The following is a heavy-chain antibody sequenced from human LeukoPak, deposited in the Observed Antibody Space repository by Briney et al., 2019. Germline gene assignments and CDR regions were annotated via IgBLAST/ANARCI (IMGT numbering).Heavy chain of an antibody. V-gene: IGHV3-23*01. CDR2: ISGSGDST. CDR3: AKEAGIAAAAVDP. Sequence: PGGSLRLSCAASGSTFSAYAMTWVRQAPGKGLEWVSAISGSGDSTFYADSVKARFTISRDNSKNSLYLQMNSLRTEDTALYYCAKEAGIAAAAVDPWGQGTLVTVSS. CDR1: GSTFSAYA. J-gene: IGHJ5*02. D-gene: IGHD6-13*01.